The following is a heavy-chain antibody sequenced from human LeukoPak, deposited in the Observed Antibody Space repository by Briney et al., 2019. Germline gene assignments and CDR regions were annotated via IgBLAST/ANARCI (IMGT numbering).Heavy chain of an antibody. CDR3: ARDPLSSSSFDL. CDR2: VSSTGSTM. CDR1: GFTFSDYY. V-gene: IGHV3-11*04. J-gene: IGHJ4*02. D-gene: IGHD6-13*01. Sequence: TGGSLRLSCAASGFTFSDYYMSWIRQAPGKGLEWVSYVSSTGSTMYHADSVKGRFTISRDNAKNSLYLQMNSLRAEDTAVYYCARDPLSSSSFDLWGQGTLVTVSS.